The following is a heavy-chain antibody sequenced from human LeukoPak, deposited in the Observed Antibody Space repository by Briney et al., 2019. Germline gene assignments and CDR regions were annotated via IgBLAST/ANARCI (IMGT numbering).Heavy chain of an antibody. J-gene: IGHJ4*02. D-gene: IGHD4-23*01. CDR1: GFTFSSYA. V-gene: IGHV3-30-3*01. CDR3: ARGTLRWHLDY. CDR2: ISYDGSNK. Sequence: GGSLRLSCAASGFTFSSYAMHWVRQAPGEGLGWVAAISYDGSNKYYADSVKGRFTTSRDNSKNTLYLQMNSLRAEDTAVYYCARGTLRWHLDYWGQGTLVNVSS.